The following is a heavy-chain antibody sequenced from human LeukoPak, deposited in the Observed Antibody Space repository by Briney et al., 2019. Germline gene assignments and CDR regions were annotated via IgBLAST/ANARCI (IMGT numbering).Heavy chain of an antibody. CDR3: AKDPVVGATTTKALDY. J-gene: IGHJ4*02. CDR1: GYTFTSYD. Sequence: GASVKVSCKASGYTFTSYDINWVRQATGQGLEWMGWMNPNSGNTGYAQKFQGRVTITTTTSISTAYMELSSLRAEDTAVYYCAKDPVVGATTTKALDYWGQGTLVTVSS. V-gene: IGHV1-8*03. CDR2: MNPNSGNT. D-gene: IGHD1-26*01.